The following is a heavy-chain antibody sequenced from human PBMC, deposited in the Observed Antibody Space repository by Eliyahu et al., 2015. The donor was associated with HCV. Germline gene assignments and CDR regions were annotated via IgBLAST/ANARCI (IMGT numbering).Heavy chain of an antibody. D-gene: IGHD1-20*01. CDR3: ARDGGGYNWNLSFDY. V-gene: IGHV3-33*01. Sequence: QVQLVESGGGVVQPGRSLXLSCAASGFXFXSYGMHWVRQAPGKGLEWVAVIWYDGSNKYYADSVKGPFTISRDNSRNTLYLQMNSLRAEDTAVYYCARDGGGYNWNLSFDYWGQGTLVTVSS. CDR2: IWYDGSNK. CDR1: GFXFXSYG. J-gene: IGHJ4*02.